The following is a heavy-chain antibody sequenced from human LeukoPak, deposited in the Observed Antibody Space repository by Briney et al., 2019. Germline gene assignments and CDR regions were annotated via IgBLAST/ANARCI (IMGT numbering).Heavy chain of an antibody. CDR3: ARTPQYSSGPTAAYYYMDV. J-gene: IGHJ6*03. CDR1: GYSFTSYW. Sequence: GESLRISCKGSGYSFTSYWIGWVRQMPGKGLEWMGIIYPGDSDTRYSPSFQGQVTISADKSISTAYLQWSSLKASDTAMYYCARTPQYSSGPTAAYYYMDVWGKGTTVTVSS. CDR2: IYPGDSDT. V-gene: IGHV5-51*01. D-gene: IGHD6-19*01.